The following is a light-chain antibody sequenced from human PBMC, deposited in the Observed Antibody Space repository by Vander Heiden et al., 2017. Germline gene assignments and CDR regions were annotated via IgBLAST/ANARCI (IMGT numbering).Light chain of an antibody. J-gene: IGLJ3*02. V-gene: IGLV1-47*02. Sequence: QSVLTQPPSASGTPGQRVTISCSGSSSNIGSNYAYWYQQRPGTAPKLLIYSNNQRPSGVPDRFSGSKSGTSASLAISGLRSEDEADYYCAAWDDSLSGWVFGGGTKLTVL. CDR1: SSNIGSNY. CDR3: AAWDDSLSGWV. CDR2: SNN.